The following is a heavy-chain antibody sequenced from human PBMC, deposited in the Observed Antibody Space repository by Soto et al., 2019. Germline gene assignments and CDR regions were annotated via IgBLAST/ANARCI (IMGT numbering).Heavy chain of an antibody. CDR2: ISSSSSTI. D-gene: IGHD4-17*01. Sequence: EVQLVESGGGLVQPGGSLRLSCAASGFTFSSYSMNWVRQAPGKGLEWVSYISSSSSTIYYADSVKGRFTISRDNAKNSRYLQMNSLRAEDTAVYYCARDPLDDYGDYSYAFDIWGQGTMVTVSS. CDR1: GFTFSSYS. V-gene: IGHV3-48*01. CDR3: ARDPLDDYGDYSYAFDI. J-gene: IGHJ3*02.